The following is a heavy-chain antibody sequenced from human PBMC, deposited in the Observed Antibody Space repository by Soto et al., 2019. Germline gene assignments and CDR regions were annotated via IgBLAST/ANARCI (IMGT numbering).Heavy chain of an antibody. CDR1: GYTFINYD. Sequence: GASVKVSCKASGYTFINYDISWVRQATGQGLEWMGWMNPGSGKTGYANKFQGRATMTRDASTSTAHLELSSLTSEDTAVYYCARMASSGTLNWFDPWGQGTLVTVSS. CDR2: MNPGSGKT. J-gene: IGHJ5*02. CDR3: ARMASSGTLNWFDP. V-gene: IGHV1-8*02.